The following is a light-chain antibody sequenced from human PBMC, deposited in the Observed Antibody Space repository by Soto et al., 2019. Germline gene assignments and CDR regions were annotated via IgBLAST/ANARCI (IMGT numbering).Light chain of an antibody. Sequence: QSVLTQPASVSGSPGQSITISCTGTSSDVGGYNYVSWNQQHPGKAHKLMIYDVSNRPSGVSNRFSGSKSGNTASLTISGLQAEDEADYYCSSYTSSSTLVFGTGTKVTVL. V-gene: IGLV2-14*01. CDR2: DVS. J-gene: IGLJ1*01. CDR1: SSDVGGYNY. CDR3: SSYTSSSTLV.